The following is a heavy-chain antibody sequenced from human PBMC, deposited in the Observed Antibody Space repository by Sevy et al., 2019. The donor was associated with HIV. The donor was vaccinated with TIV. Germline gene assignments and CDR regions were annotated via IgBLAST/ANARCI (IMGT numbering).Heavy chain of an antibody. CDR3: AKFLDGTYDYFDY. CDR1: GFTFSSYA. V-gene: IGHV3-23*01. Sequence: GGSLRLSCAASGFTFSSYAMSWVRQAPGKGLEWVSAISGSGGSTYYADSVKGRFTISRDNSKNTLYLQMNSLRAEDTTVYYCAKFLDGTYDYFDYWGQGTLVTVSS. J-gene: IGHJ4*02. CDR2: ISGSGGST. D-gene: IGHD1-1*01.